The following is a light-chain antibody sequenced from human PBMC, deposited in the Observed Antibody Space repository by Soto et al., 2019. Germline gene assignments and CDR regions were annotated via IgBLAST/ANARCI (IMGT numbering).Light chain of an antibody. CDR2: GNS. J-gene: IGLJ2*01. Sequence: QSVLTQPPSMSGAPGQRVTISCTGNSSNIGAGYDVHWYRQLPGKAPKVLIYGNSNRPSGVPYRISASKSGASASLAISELRAEDEADYYCQSFDSSLRGVFGGGTQLTVL. CDR1: SSNIGAGYD. V-gene: IGLV1-40*01. CDR3: QSFDSSLRGV.